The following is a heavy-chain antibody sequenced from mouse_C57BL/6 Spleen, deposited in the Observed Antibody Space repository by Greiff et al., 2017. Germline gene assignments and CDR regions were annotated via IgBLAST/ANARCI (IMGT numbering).Heavy chain of an antibody. CDR3: ARRGYVGYFDV. CDR1: GYTFTGYW. V-gene: IGHV1-9*01. CDR2: ILPGSGST. Sequence: VKLMESGAELMKPGASVKLSCKATGYTFTGYWIEWVKQRPGHGLEWIGEILPGSGSTNYNEKVKGQATFTADTSSNTAYMQLSSLTTEDSAIXYGARRGYVGYFDVWGTGTTVTVSS. D-gene: IGHD3-1*01. J-gene: IGHJ1*03.